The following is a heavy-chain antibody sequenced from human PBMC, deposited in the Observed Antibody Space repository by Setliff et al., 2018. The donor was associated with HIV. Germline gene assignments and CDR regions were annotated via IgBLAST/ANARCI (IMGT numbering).Heavy chain of an antibody. Sequence: LSLTCNVSGDSLNTYYWSWIRQSGGKGLEWIGRIYASGKTTLNPSLKSRVRMSVDTSKNQFSLKLTSVTASDTAVYYCARGNNDLESFDYWGQGALVTVSS. CDR1: GDSLNTYY. D-gene: IGHD3-3*01. CDR3: ARGNNDLESFDY. J-gene: IGHJ4*02. CDR2: IYASGKT. V-gene: IGHV4-4*07.